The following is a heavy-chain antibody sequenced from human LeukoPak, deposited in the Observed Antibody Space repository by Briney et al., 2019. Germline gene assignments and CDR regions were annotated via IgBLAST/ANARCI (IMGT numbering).Heavy chain of an antibody. CDR3: AKDQIGTYYFLDS. V-gene: IGHV3-23*01. CDR2: LSGTGGTR. J-gene: IGHJ5*02. D-gene: IGHD2/OR15-2a*01. CDR1: GFSFSSYA. Sequence: GGSLRLSCTASGFSFSSYAMTWVRQAPGKGLEWVSALSGTGGTRYYANSVKGRFTISRDNSKNTVYLQMNSLRADDTAVYYCAKDQIGTYYFLDSWGQGTLVTVSS.